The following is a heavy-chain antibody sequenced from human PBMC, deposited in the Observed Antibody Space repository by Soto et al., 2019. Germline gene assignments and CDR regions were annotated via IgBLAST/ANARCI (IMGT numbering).Heavy chain of an antibody. J-gene: IGHJ3*02. CDR2: IYYSGST. CDR1: GGSVSSGSYY. D-gene: IGHD3-16*02. V-gene: IGHV4-61*01. Sequence: KPSETLSLTCTVSGGSVSSGSYYWSWIRQPPGKGLEWIGYIYYSGSTNYNPSLKSRVTISVDTAVYYCARERIMITFGGVIETRDAFDIWGQGTMVTVSS. CDR3: AFDI.